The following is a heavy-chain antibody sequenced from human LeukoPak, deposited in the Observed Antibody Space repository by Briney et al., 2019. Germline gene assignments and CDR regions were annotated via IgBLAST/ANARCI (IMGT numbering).Heavy chain of an antibody. D-gene: IGHD3-9*01. J-gene: IGHJ4*02. CDR1: GFTFTSYI. CDR2: ISSSISYI. V-gene: IGHV3-21*01. Sequence: VGSLRLSCAASGFTFTSYIMNWVRQSPGKGLEWFSSISSSISYIYYADSVKCRVTISRDNAKNSLYLQLSSLLSEHTTGHCFARGTLRYFDWLLSFAYWVQGTLVTASS. CDR3: ARGTLRYFDWLLSFAY.